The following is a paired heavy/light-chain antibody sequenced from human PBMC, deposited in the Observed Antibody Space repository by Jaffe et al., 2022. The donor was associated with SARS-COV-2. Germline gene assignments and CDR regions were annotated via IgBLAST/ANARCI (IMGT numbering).Heavy chain of an antibody. D-gene: IGHD3-3*01. CDR1: GFIFSSYW. Sequence: EVHLVESGGGLVQPGGSLRLSCGASGFIFSSYWMSWVRQAPGEGLEWVANVKQDGREEYYVDSVKGRFTISRDNAKDSLFLQMSRLKAEDTAMYYCARTIGVHSFFDPWGQGTLVSVSS. CDR2: VKQDGREE. V-gene: IGHV3-7*03. J-gene: IGHJ5*02. CDR3: ARTIGVHSFFDP.
Light chain of an antibody. CDR2: DDS. CDR1: NSNIGAGYL. Sequence: QSVLTQPPSVSGAPGQRVTISCTGNNSNIGAGYLVHWYQQFPGTAPKLLIYDDSSRPSGVPGRFSGSKSGTSASLAITGLQGEDEADYHCQSYDNRMRGVVFGGGTKLTVL. J-gene: IGLJ2*01. CDR3: QSYDNRMRGVV. V-gene: IGLV1-40*01.